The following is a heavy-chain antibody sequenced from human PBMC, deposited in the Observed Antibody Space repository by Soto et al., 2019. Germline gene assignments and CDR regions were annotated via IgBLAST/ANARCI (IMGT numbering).Heavy chain of an antibody. CDR3: ASAGRGGLNFDY. CDR2: IYYSGST. J-gene: IGHJ4*02. V-gene: IGHV4-31*03. D-gene: IGHD3-10*01. Sequence: SETLSLTCTVSGGSISSGGYYWSWIRQHPGKGLEWIGYIYYSGSTYYNPSLKSRVTISVDTSKNQFSLKLSSVTAADTAVYYCASAGRGGLNFDYWGQGTLVTVSS. CDR1: GGSISSGGYY.